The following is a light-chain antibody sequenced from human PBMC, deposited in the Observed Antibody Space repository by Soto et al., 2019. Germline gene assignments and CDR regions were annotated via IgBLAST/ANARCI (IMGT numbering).Light chain of an antibody. Sequence: DIVLTQSPSTLSVSPGERATLSCRASQSVSTYLHWYQQKPGQAPRLLIYDASNWATGIPARFSGSGSGTDFTLTVGSLQPEDFAVYYCQHCYSRPFTFGQGTKVDIK. V-gene: IGKV3-11*01. CDR3: QHCYSRPFT. CDR2: DAS. J-gene: IGKJ3*01. CDR1: QSVSTY.